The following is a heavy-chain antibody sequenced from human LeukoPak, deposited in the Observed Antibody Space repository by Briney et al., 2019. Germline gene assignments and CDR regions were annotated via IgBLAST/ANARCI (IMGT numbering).Heavy chain of an antibody. CDR1: GGSMSSYY. CDR2: IYTSGST. Sequence: PSETLSLTRTVSGGSMSSYYWSWIRQPAGKGLEWIGRIYTSGSTNYNPSLKSRVTMSVDTSKNQFSLKLSSVTAANTAVYYCAREILLLSQDAFDIWGQGTMVTVSS. D-gene: IGHD2-15*01. J-gene: IGHJ3*02. V-gene: IGHV4-4*07. CDR3: AREILLLSQDAFDI.